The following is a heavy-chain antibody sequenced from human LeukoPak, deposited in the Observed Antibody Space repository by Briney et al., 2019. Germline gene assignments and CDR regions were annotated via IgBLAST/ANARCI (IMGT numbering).Heavy chain of an antibody. Sequence: SVKVSCKASGGTFSSYAISWVRQAPGQGLEWMGGIIPIFGTANYAQKFQGRVTITADESTSTAYMELSSLRSEDTAEYYCARVLRSGGVYWFDPWGQGTLVTVSS. V-gene: IGHV1-69*13. D-gene: IGHD3-16*01. CDR2: IIPIFGTA. CDR3: ARVLRSGGVYWFDP. CDR1: GGTFSSYA. J-gene: IGHJ5*02.